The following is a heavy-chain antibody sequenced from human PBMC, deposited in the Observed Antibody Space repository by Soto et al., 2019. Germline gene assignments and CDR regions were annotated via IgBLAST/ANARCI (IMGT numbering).Heavy chain of an antibody. CDR3: ARLVYDTRLNYMYFDF. D-gene: IGHD3-10*01. J-gene: IGHJ4*02. V-gene: IGHV4-4*02. CDR1: GVSLTSGNW. CDR2: IFHDGTA. Sequence: SSETLSLTCAVSGVSLTSGNWWTWVRQSPQRGLEYIGEIFHDGTANYYPSFERRVAMSVDTSRNQFSLKLTSVTAADTAVYFCARLVYDTRLNYMYFDFWGPGTLVTVSS.